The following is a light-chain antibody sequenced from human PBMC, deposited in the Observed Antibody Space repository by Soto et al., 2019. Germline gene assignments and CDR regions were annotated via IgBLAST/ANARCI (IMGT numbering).Light chain of an antibody. CDR3: QQYNRLPLT. Sequence: VMTRSPATLSGSPGEGVGLSFRASHNIHDNLALYQQKPGQTPRLLIYDTSTRAAGISGSFSGSGAGTEFTLTISSLQSEDVAVYYGQQYNRLPLTVGGGTRLEI. CDR2: DTS. CDR1: HNIHDN. V-gene: IGKV3-15*01. J-gene: IGKJ5*01.